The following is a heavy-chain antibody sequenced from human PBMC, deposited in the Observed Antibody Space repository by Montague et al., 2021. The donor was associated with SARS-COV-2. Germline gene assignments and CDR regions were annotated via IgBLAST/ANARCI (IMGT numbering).Heavy chain of an antibody. CDR2: VLYNKGT. V-gene: IGHV4-59*08. CDR3: VRHPHYDGLNGPPDF. J-gene: IGHJ4*02. Sequence: SETLSLTCTVSGVSVTDYYWSWIRQPPGKGLERVGDVLYNKGTNFNPSLKSRVAISVDTSKNQFSLRLTSVTAADTALYYCVRHPHYDGLNGPPDFWDQGTLVTVSS. D-gene: IGHD3-9*01. CDR1: GVSVTDYY.